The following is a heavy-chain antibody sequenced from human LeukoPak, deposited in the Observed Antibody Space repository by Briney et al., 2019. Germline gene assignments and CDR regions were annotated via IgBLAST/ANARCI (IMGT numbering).Heavy chain of an antibody. D-gene: IGHD2-15*01. Sequence: PSETLSLTCSVSGGSINTQSYYSGWIRQPPGKGLEWVGSIFYTGTTFHNPALESRVALSVDRSKNHFSLRLSALTAADTAVYYCARLTLSSYWFDPWGQGTLVIVSS. J-gene: IGHJ5*02. CDR1: GGSINTQSYY. V-gene: IGHV4-39*02. CDR2: IFYTGTT. CDR3: ARLTLSSYWFDP.